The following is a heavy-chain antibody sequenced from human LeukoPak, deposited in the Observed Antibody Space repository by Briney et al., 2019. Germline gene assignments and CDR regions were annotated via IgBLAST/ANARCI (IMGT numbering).Heavy chain of an antibody. Sequence: GASVKVSCKASGYTFTSYDINWVRQATGQGLEWMGWMNPNSGNTGYAQKFQGRVTMTRNTSISTAYMELSSLRSEDTAVYYCARGLRYFDRLFQDPTPLDYWGQGTLVTVSS. D-gene: IGHD3-9*01. V-gene: IGHV1-8*01. CDR2: MNPNSGNT. J-gene: IGHJ4*02. CDR3: ARGLRYFDRLFQDPTPLDY. CDR1: GYTFTSYD.